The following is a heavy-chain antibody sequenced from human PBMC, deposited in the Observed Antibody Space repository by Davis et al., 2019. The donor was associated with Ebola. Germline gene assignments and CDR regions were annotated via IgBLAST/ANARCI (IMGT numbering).Heavy chain of an antibody. CDR2: IWYDGSNK. J-gene: IGHJ4*02. Sequence: PGGSLRLSCAASGFTFSSYGMHWVRQAPGKGLEWVAVIWYDGSNKYYADSVKGRFTISRDNSKNTLYLQMNSLRAEDTAVYYCARDLDGSGSYPTIDYWGQGTLVTVSS. V-gene: IGHV3-33*01. CDR3: ARDLDGSGSYPTIDY. CDR1: GFTFSSYG. D-gene: IGHD3-10*01.